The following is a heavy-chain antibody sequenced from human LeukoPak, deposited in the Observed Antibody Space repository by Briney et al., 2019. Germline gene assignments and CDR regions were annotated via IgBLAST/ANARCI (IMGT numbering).Heavy chain of an antibody. J-gene: IGHJ6*04. D-gene: IGHD3-10*02. CDR2: ISTSGTTI. V-gene: IGHV3-48*03. CDR3: AELGITMIGGV. CDR1: GFTFSTYE. Sequence: GGSLRLSCAASGFTFSTYEMNWVRQAPGKGLEWVSYISTSGTTIYYADSVKGRFTISRDNAKNSLYLQMNSLRAEDTAVYYCAELGITMIGGVWGKGTTVTISS.